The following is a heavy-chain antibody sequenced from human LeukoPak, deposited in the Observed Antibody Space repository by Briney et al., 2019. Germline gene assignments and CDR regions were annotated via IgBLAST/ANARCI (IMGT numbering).Heavy chain of an antibody. CDR2: ISSSSSYI. Sequence: TGGSLRLSCAASGFTFSSYSMNWVRQAPGKGLEWVSSISSSSSYIYYADSVKGRFTISRDNAKNSLYLQMNSLRAEDTAVYYSARDTYYDFWSGYYSAGIYMDVWGKGTTVTVSS. J-gene: IGHJ6*03. CDR1: GFTFSSYS. CDR3: ARDTYYDFWSGYYSAGIYMDV. D-gene: IGHD3-3*01. V-gene: IGHV3-21*01.